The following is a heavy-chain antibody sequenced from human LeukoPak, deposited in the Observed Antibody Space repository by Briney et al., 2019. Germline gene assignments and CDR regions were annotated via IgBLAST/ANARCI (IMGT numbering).Heavy chain of an antibody. Sequence: ASVKVSCKASGFTFSSYAISWVRQAPGQGLEWMGGIIPIFGTANYAQKFQGRVTITADESTSTAYMELSSLRSEDTAVYYCAREGPREDAFDIWGQGTMVTVSS. CDR3: AREGPREDAFDI. V-gene: IGHV1-69*13. CDR1: GFTFSSYA. CDR2: IIPIFGTA. J-gene: IGHJ3*02.